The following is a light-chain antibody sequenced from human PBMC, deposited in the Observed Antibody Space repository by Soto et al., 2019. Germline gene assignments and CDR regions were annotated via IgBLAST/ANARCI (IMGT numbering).Light chain of an antibody. CDR1: QSVSTSY. CDR2: GAS. V-gene: IGKV3-15*01. CDR3: QQYNNWPRT. Sequence: EIVLTQSPGTLSLTPGERATLSCRASQSVSTSYLAWYQQKPGQAPRLLIYGASTRATGIPARFSGSGSGTEFTLTISSLQSEDFAVYYCQQYNNWPRTFRQGTKA. J-gene: IGKJ1*01.